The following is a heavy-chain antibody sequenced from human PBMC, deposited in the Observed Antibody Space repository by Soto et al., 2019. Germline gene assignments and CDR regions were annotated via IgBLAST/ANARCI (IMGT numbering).Heavy chain of an antibody. J-gene: IGHJ4*02. V-gene: IGHV3-30*03. D-gene: IGHD4-17*01. Sequence: PGGSLRLSCAASGFTFSSYGMHWVRQPPGKGLEWVAIISYDGSHKYYVDSVKGRFTISRDNSKNTLYLLMSSLRAEDTAVYYCARDNYGNDYWGQGTLVTVS. CDR2: ISYDGSHK. CDR3: ARDNYGNDY. CDR1: GFTFSSYG.